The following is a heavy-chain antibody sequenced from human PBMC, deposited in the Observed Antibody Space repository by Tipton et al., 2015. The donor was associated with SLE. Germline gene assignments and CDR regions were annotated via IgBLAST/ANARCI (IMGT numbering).Heavy chain of an antibody. J-gene: IGHJ4*02. CDR2: IYHSGST. Sequence: TLSLTCAVSGGSISSSNWWSWVRQPPGKGLEWIGEIYHSGSTNYNPSLKSRVTISVDKSKNQFSLKLSSVTAADTAVYYCASSNLCGGDCYHYWGQGTLVIVSS. D-gene: IGHD2-21*01. CDR1: GGSISSSNW. CDR3: ASSNLCGGDCYHY. V-gene: IGHV4-4*02.